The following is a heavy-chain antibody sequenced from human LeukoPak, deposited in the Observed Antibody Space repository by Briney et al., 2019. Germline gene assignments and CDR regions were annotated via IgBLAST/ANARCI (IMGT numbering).Heavy chain of an antibody. Sequence: SETLSLTCAVTGGSFSGYYWSWIRQPPGKGLEWIGEINHSGSTNYNPSLKSRVTISVDTSKNQFSLKLSSVTAADTAVYYCARGRAARYYYYYYMDVWGKGTTVTVSS. J-gene: IGHJ6*03. CDR3: ARGRAARYYYYYYMDV. CDR1: GGSFSGYY. D-gene: IGHD6-6*01. CDR2: INHSGST. V-gene: IGHV4-34*01.